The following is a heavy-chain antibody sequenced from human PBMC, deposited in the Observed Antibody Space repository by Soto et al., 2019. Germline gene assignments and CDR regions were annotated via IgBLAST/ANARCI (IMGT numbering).Heavy chain of an antibody. J-gene: IGHJ4*02. CDR3: ARESDIWYELDY. V-gene: IGHV6-1*01. CDR1: GDSVYSNSAA. CDR2: TFYRSKWYN. D-gene: IGHD6-13*01. Sequence: SQTLSLTCAISGDSVYSNSAAWNWIRQSPSRGLEWLGRTFYRSKWYNDYAVSVKSRITINPDTSKNQFSLQLSSVTPEDTAVYFFARESDIWYELDYCGQGTQVTVSS.